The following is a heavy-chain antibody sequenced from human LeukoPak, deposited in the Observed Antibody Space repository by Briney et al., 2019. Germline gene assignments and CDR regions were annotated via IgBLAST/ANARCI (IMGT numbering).Heavy chain of an antibody. V-gene: IGHV3-53*01. Sequence: GGSLRLSCAASGFTVSSNYMSWVRQAPGKGLEWVSVLYIGGSTYYADSVRGRFTISRDNSKNTLYLQMNSLRAEDTAVYYCARSTRLFPWYFDYWGQGTLVTVSP. CDR1: GFTVSSNY. CDR3: ARSTRLFPWYFDY. J-gene: IGHJ4*02. D-gene: IGHD3-22*01. CDR2: LYIGGST.